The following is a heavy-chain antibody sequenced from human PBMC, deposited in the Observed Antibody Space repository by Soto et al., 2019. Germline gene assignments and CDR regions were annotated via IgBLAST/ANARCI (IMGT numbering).Heavy chain of an antibody. J-gene: IGHJ4*02. CDR3: AKNLPRTGRFDY. V-gene: IGHV4-39*01. CDR1: GASITSTTYF. CDR2: IYYSGKT. Sequence: LSLTCRLSGASITSTTYFWAWIRQPPGKGLEWVGSIYYSGKTHCNPSLKSRTTISVDRSRNQFSLQVSSVAAADTAVYYCAKNLPRTGRFDYWGQGTVVTVSS.